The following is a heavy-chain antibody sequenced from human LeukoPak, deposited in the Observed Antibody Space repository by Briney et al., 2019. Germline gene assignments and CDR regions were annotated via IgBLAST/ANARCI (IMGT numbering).Heavy chain of an antibody. CDR1: GFTFSSYA. V-gene: IGHV3-23*01. J-gene: IGHJ4*02. Sequence: PGGSLRLSCAASGFTFSSYAMSWVRQAPGKGLEWVSAISGSGGSTYYADSVKGRFTISRDNSKNTLYLQMNSLRAEDTAVYYCARDHPRIGGYYDSSGYYEHWGQGTLVTVSS. D-gene: IGHD3-22*01. CDR2: ISGSGGST. CDR3: ARDHPRIGGYYDSSGYYEH.